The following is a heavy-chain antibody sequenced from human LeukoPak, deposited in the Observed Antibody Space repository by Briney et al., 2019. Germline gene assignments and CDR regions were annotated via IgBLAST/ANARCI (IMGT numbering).Heavy chain of an antibody. V-gene: IGHV3-23*01. CDR3: AKDEYNWNYPYYFDY. CDR1: GFTFSDYY. Sequence: PGGSLRLSCAASGFTFSDYYMSWIRQAPGKGLEWVSAISGSGGSTYYADSVKGRFTISRDNSKNTLYLQMNSLRAEDTAVYYCAKDEYNWNYPYYFDYWGQGTLVTVSS. CDR2: ISGSGGST. J-gene: IGHJ4*02. D-gene: IGHD1-7*01.